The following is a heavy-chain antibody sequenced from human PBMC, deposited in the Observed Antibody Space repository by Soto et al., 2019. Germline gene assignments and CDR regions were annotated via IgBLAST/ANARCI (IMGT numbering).Heavy chain of an antibody. CDR3: AKVTGYYMDH. J-gene: IGHJ4*02. Sequence: EVQVVESGGGLVKPGGSLRLSCAASGFTFSSHSMNWVRQAPGKGLEWVSTISSSSTYIYYADSVKGRFTISRDNAKNSLYLQMNSLRAEDTAVYYCAKVTGYYMDHWGQATLVTVSS. D-gene: IGHD3-9*01. CDR1: GFTFSSHS. V-gene: IGHV3-21*04. CDR2: ISSSSTYI.